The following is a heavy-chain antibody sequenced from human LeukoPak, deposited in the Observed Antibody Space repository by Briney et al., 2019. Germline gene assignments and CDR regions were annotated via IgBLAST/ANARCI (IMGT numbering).Heavy chain of an antibody. CDR1: GLTFRNYA. CDR2: ISYDGSNK. Sequence: GGSLRLSCAASGLTFRNYAMSWVREAPGKGLEWVAVISYDGSNKYYADSVKGRLTISRDNSKNTLYLQMNSLRAEDTAVYYCARDQYTSSPYYFDYWGQGTLVTVSS. J-gene: IGHJ4*02. CDR3: ARDQYTSSPYYFDY. V-gene: IGHV3-30*03. D-gene: IGHD6-6*01.